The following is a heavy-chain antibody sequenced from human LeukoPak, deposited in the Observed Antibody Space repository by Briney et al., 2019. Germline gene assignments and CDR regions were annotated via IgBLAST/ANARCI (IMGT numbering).Heavy chain of an antibody. CDR2: ISSSSTTI. V-gene: IGHV3-48*02. J-gene: IGHJ4*02. CDR3: ARDYYDSSGIDY. Sequence: GGSLRLSCAASGFTFSSSDMNWVRQAPGKGLKWLSFISSSSTTIYYADSVKGRFTISRDDAKNSLYLQMNSLRDEDTAVYYCARDYYDSSGIDYWGQGTPVTVS. D-gene: IGHD3-22*01. CDR1: GFTFSSSD.